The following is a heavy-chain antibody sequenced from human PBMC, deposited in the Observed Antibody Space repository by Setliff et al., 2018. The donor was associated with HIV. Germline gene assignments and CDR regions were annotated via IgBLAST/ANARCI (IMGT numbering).Heavy chain of an antibody. V-gene: IGHV4-59*12. D-gene: IGHD3-22*01. J-gene: IGHJ5*02. CDR3: ARDMMYHYDRSGSFGWFGP. CDR1: GAFISDDY. CDR2: LSFGGST. Sequence: PSETLSLTCTVSGAFISDDYWSWIRQPPGKGLEWIAYLSFGGSTYYNPSVKSRVTISVDTSKNQISLKLSSVTAADTAVYYCARDMMYHYDRSGSFGWFGPWAREPRSPSPQ.